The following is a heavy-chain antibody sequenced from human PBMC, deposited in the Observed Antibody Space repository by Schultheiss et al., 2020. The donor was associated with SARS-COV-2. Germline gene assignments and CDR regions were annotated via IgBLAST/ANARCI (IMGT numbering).Heavy chain of an antibody. CDR3: ARQFYPYGMDV. CDR1: GGSFSGYY. V-gene: IGHV4-59*01. Sequence: SETLSLTCAVYGGSFSGYYWSWIRQHPGKGLEWIGYIYYSGSTNYNPSLKSRVTISVDTSKNQFSLKLSSVTAADTAVYYCARQFYPYGMDVWGQGTTVTVSS. D-gene: IGHD3-16*02. CDR2: IYYSGST. J-gene: IGHJ6*02.